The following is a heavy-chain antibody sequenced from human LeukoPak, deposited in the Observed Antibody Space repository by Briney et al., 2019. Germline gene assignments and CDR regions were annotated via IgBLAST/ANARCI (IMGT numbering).Heavy chain of an antibody. CDR1: GFTFSNYH. CDR2: ISGSGDST. V-gene: IGHV3-23*01. D-gene: IGHD5-18*01. J-gene: IGHJ4*02. CDR3: AKRGLPDY. Sequence: GGTLRHSCAAYGFTFSNYHMSWVPQAPGKGLEWVSAISGSGDSTYYADSVTGRFSISRDNSKNTLYVQMNSLRAEDTAVYYCAKRGLPDYWGQGTLVTVSS.